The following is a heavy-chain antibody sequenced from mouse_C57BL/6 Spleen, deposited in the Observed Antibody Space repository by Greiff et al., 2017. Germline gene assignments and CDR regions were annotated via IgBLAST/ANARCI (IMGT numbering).Heavy chain of an antibody. Sequence: QVQLQQSGAELVRPGASVPLSCKASGYTFTDYEMHWVKQTPVHGLEWSGAIDPETGGTAYNQKFKGKAILTADKSSSTAYMELRSLTSEDSAVYYWTLVIYYGNYEGYWGQGTTLTVSS. J-gene: IGHJ2*01. CDR2: IDPETGGT. CDR1: GYTFTDYE. D-gene: IGHD2-1*01. CDR3: TLVIYYGNYEGY. V-gene: IGHV1-15*01.